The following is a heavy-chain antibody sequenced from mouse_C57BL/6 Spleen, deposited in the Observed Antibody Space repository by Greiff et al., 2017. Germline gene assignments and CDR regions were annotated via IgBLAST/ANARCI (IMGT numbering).Heavy chain of an antibody. Sequence: VQLQQSGPELVKPGASVKISCKASGYAFSSSWMNWVKQRPGKGLEWIGRIYPGDGDTNYNGKFKGKATLTADKSSSTAYMQLSSLTSEDSAVYFCEFITTVVAPGWYFDVWGTGTTVTVSS. CDR1: GYAFSSSW. J-gene: IGHJ1*03. V-gene: IGHV1-82*01. D-gene: IGHD1-1*01. CDR3: EFITTVVAPGWYFDV. CDR2: IYPGDGDT.